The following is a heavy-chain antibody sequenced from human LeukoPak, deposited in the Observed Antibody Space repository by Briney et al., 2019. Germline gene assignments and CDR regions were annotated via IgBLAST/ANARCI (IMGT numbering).Heavy chain of an antibody. CDR1: GGSISSSSYY. J-gene: IGHJ4*02. CDR2: IYYSGST. V-gene: IGHV4-39*07. D-gene: IGHD3-3*01. Sequence: PSETLSLTCTVSGGSISSSSYYWGWIRQPPGKGLEWIGSIYYSGSTYYNPSLKSRVTISVDTSKNQFSLKLSSVTAADTAVYYCASNGPKNYDFWSGYYTYYFDYWGQGTLVTVSS. CDR3: ASNGPKNYDFWSGYYTYYFDY.